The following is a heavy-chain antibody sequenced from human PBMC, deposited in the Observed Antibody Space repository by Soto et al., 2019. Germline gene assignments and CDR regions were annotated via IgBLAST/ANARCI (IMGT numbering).Heavy chain of an antibody. J-gene: IGHJ3*02. CDR1: GDSVSSNSAA. D-gene: IGHD5-18*01. V-gene: IGHV6-1*01. CDR3: ARGPETTMGTFDI. Sequence: PSQTLSLTCAISGDSVSSNSAAWNWIRQSPSRGLEWLGRTYYRSKWYSSYAVSVKSRITIIPDTSKNPFSLQLNSVTPEDTAVYYCARGPETTMGTFDIWGQGTVVTVSS. CDR2: TYYRSKWYS.